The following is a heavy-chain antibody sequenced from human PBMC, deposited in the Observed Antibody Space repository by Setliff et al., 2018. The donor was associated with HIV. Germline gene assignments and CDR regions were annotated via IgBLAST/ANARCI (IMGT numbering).Heavy chain of an antibody. CDR3: ARQVPVPGVAVTPIDY. V-gene: IGHV4-59*08. D-gene: IGHD3-22*01. CDR2: IYTSGST. CDR1: GGSISTYF. Sequence: PSETLSLTCTVSGGSISTYFWTWIRQPPGKGLEWIGYIYTSGSTNYNPSLKSRVTISVDTSKNQFSLKLSSVTAADTALYYCARQVPVPGVAVTPIDYWGQGTLVTVSS. J-gene: IGHJ4*02.